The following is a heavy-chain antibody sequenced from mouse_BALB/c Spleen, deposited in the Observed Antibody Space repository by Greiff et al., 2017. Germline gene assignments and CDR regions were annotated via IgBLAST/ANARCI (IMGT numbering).Heavy chain of an antibody. J-gene: IGHJ2*01. CDR3: ARSGYYGFDY. CDR2: IYPGNVNT. CDR1: GYTFTSYY. V-gene: IGHV1S56*01. D-gene: IGHD1-1*01. Sequence: VQLQQSGPELVKPGASVRISCKASGYTFTSYYIHWVKQRPGQGLEWIGWIYPGNVNTKYNEKFKGKATLTADKSSSTAYMQLSSLTSEDSAVYFCARSGYYGFDYWGQGTTLTVSS.